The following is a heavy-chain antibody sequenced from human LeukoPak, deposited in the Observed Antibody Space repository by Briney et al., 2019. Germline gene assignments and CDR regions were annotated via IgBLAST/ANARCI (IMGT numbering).Heavy chain of an antibody. CDR2: IYPRDSDT. J-gene: IGHJ4*02. CDR1: GYSFTSYW. CDR3: ARHLSNIVEPYYFDS. Sequence: KGGESLKISGKGSGYSFTSYWIAWVRQMPGKGLEWMGIIYPRDSDTTYSPSFEGQVTISADKSINTAYLQWSSLKASDTAIYYCARHLSNIVEPYYFDSWGQGSLVTVSS. D-gene: IGHD5-12*01. V-gene: IGHV5-51*01.